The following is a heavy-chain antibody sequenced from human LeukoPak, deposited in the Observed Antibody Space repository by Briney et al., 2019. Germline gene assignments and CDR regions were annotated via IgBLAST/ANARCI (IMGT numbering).Heavy chain of an antibody. CDR1: GYTFTSYD. D-gene: IGHD2-8*01. Sequence: ASVKVSCKASGYTFTSYDISWVRQATGQGLEWMGWMNPNSGNTGYAQKFQGRVTITRNTSISTAYMELSSLRSEDTAVYYCARGRLYPSGYFDYWGQGTLVTVSS. J-gene: IGHJ4*02. CDR2: MNPNSGNT. CDR3: ARGRLYPSGYFDY. V-gene: IGHV1-8*03.